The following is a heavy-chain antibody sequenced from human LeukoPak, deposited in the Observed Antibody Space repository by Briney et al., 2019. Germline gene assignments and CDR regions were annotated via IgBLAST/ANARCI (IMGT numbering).Heavy chain of an antibody. CDR1: GGSISSYY. J-gene: IGHJ5*02. V-gene: IGHV4-59*08. Sequence: PSETLSLTCTVSGGSISSYYWSWIRQPPGKGLEWIGYIYYSGSTNYNPSLKSRVTISVDTSKNQFSLKLSSVTAADTAVYYCAGQVYYDILTGYYSWFDPWGQGTLVTVSS. CDR2: IYYSGST. D-gene: IGHD3-9*01. CDR3: AGQVYYDILTGYYSWFDP.